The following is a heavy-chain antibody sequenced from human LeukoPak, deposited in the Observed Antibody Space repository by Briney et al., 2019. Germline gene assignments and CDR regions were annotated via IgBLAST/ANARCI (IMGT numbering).Heavy chain of an antibody. CDR2: ISSSGSTT. J-gene: IGHJ4*02. Sequence: GGSLRCSGAASTFTFSNYEMNRLRQAPGKGLEWVSYISSSGSTTYYADSVKGRFTISRDNAKNSLYLQMNSLRAEDTADYYCAGCFCSGGSCYFDYWGQGTLVTVSS. V-gene: IGHV3-48*03. CDR1: TFTFSNYE. CDR3: AGCFCSGGSCYFDY. D-gene: IGHD2-15*01.